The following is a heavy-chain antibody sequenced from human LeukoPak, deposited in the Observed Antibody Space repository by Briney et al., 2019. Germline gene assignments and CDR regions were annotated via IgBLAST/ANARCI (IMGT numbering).Heavy chain of an antibody. V-gene: IGHV3-7*01. CDR3: ARDNQLLLDY. D-gene: IGHD2-2*01. Sequence: GGSLRLSYAAYGFTFSSYWMSWVRQAPGKGLEWVANIKQDGSEKYYVDSVKGRFTISRDNAKNSLYLQMNSLRAEDTAVYYCARDNQLLLDYWGQGTLVTVSS. J-gene: IGHJ4*02. CDR2: IKQDGSEK. CDR1: GFTFSSYW.